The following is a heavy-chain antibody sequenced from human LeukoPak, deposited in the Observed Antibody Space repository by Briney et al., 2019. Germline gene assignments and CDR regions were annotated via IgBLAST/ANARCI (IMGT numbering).Heavy chain of an antibody. Sequence: SVKVSCKASGGTFSSYAISWARQAPGQGLEWMGGIIPIFGTANYAQKFQGRVTITADESTSTAYMELSSLRSEDTAVYYCARGSSIAVAGSESGWFDPWGQGTLVTVSS. CDR3: ARGSSIAVAGSESGWFDP. D-gene: IGHD6-19*01. CDR1: GGTFSSYA. V-gene: IGHV1-69*13. CDR2: IIPIFGTA. J-gene: IGHJ5*02.